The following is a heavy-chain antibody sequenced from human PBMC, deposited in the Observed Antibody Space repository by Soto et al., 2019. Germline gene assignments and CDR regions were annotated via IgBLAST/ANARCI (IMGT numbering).Heavy chain of an antibody. V-gene: IGHV3-30-3*01. CDR3: ARDHEDIVVVVAAPVGYYGMDV. J-gene: IGHJ6*02. CDR2: ISYDGSNK. CDR1: GFTFSSYA. Sequence: GSLRLSCAASGFTFSSYAMHWVRQAPGKGLEWVAVISYDGSNKYYADSVKGRFTISRDNSKNTLYLQMNSLRAEDTAVYYCARDHEDIVVVVAAPVGYYGMDVWGQGTTVTVSS. D-gene: IGHD2-15*01.